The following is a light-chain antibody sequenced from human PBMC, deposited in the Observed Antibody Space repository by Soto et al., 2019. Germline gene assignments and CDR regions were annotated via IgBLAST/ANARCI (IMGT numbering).Light chain of an antibody. J-gene: IGLJ2*01. Sequence: QSALTQPPSASGSPGQSVTISCTGTSSNVGGYNFVSWYQKHPGKAPKLMIYEVNKRPSGVPDRFAGTKAGTAASLTVSGLQAEDEADYYCSSYAGSNKLVFGGGTKLTVL. CDR1: SSNVGGYNF. CDR3: SSYAGSNKLV. CDR2: EVN. V-gene: IGLV2-8*01.